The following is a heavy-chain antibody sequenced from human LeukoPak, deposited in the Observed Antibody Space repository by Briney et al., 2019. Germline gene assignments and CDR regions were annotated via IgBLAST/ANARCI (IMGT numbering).Heavy chain of an antibody. CDR2: ISSDGSNK. V-gene: IGHV3-30-3*02. J-gene: IGHJ3*02. Sequence: GGSLRLSCAASGFTFSSYAMHWVRQAPGKGLEWVAVISSDGSNKYYADSVKGRFTISRDNSKNTLYLQMNSLRAEDTAVYYCAKGRGYNYWDGFDIWGQGTMVTVSS. CDR3: AKGRGYNYWDGFDI. CDR1: GFTFSSYA. D-gene: IGHD5-24*01.